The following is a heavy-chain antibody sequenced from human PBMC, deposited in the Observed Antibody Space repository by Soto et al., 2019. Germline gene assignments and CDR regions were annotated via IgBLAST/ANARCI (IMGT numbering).Heavy chain of an antibody. J-gene: IGHJ4*02. Sequence: GGSLRLSCAASGFTFSSYAMSWVRQAPGKGLEWVSAISGSGGSTYYADSVKGRFTISRDNSKNTLYLQMNSLRAEDTAVYYCAKDIGSRKARLSDYCGQGTLVSVSS. CDR1: GFTFSSYA. V-gene: IGHV3-23*01. CDR2: ISGSGGST. D-gene: IGHD6-6*01. CDR3: AKDIGSRKARLSDY.